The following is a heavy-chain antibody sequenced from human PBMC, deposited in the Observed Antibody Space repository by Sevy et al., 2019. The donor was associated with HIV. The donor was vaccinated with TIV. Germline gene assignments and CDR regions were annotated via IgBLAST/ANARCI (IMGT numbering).Heavy chain of an antibody. V-gene: IGHV3-23*01. J-gene: IGHJ6*03. CDR2: ISGSGGST. D-gene: IGHD5-12*01. Sequence: GGSLRFSCAASGFTFSSYAMSWVRQAPGKGLEWVSAISGSGGSTYYADSVKGRFTISRDNSKNTRYLQMNSLRAEDTAVYYCAKAVHDIVATITHYYYYYYYMDVWGKGTTVTVSS. CDR3: AKAVHDIVATITHYYYYYYYMDV. CDR1: GFTFSSYA.